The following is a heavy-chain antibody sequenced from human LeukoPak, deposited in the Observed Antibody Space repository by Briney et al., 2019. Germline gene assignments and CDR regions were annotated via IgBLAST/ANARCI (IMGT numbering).Heavy chain of an antibody. D-gene: IGHD4-17*01. CDR1: GFTFSSYA. V-gene: IGHV3-23*01. CDR3: ARTTVTTGRTNWFDP. J-gene: IGHJ5*02. CDR2: ISGSGGST. Sequence: GGSLRLSCAASGFTFSSYAMNWVRQAPGKGLEWVSAISGSGGSTYYADSVKGRFTISRDNAKNSLYLQMNSLRAEDTAVYYCARTTVTTGRTNWFDPWGQGTLVTVSS.